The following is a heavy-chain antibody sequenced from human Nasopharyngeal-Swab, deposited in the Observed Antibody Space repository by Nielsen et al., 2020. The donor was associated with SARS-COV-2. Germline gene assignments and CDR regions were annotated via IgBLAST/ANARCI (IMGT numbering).Heavy chain of an antibody. D-gene: IGHD6-19*01. J-gene: IGHJ4*02. Sequence: SETLSLTCTVSGGSIRSYYWSWIRQPPGKGLEWIGYIYYSGSTNYNPSLKSRVTISVDTSKNQFSLKVNFVTAADTAVYYCARDRLSGLDYWGQGTLVTVSS. CDR3: ARDRLSGLDY. CDR1: GGSIRSYY. CDR2: IYYSGST. V-gene: IGHV4-59*01.